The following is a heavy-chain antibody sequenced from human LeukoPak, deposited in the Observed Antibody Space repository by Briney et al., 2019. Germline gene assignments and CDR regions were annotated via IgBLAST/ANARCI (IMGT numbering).Heavy chain of an antibody. CDR1: GYTFSGYY. J-gene: IGHJ3*02. D-gene: IGHD3-10*01. Sequence: ASVKVSCKASGYTFSGYYLHWVRQAPGQGLEWMGWINPNSGGANYAQKFQGRVTMTRDTSISTAYMDMSSLRSDDTAVYYCARNLWFGESSDAFDMWGQGTMVTVSS. CDR3: ARNLWFGESSDAFDM. CDR2: INPNSGGA. V-gene: IGHV1-2*02.